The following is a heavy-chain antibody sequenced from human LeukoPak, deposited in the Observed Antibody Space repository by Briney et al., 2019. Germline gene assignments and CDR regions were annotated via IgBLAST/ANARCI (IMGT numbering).Heavy chain of an antibody. Sequence: GGSLRLSCAASGFTFSSYWMSWVRQAPGKGLEWVANIKQDGSEKYYVDSVRGRFTISRDNAKNSLYLQVNSLRAEDTAVYYCARDRGVPAAGMDVWGKGTTVTVSS. V-gene: IGHV3-7*03. D-gene: IGHD2-2*01. J-gene: IGHJ6*04. CDR2: IKQDGSEK. CDR3: ARDRGVPAAGMDV. CDR1: GFTFSSYW.